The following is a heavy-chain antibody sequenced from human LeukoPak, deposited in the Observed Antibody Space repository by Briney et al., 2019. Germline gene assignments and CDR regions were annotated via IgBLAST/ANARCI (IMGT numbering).Heavy chain of an antibody. Sequence: SETLSLTCAVSGGSFSGYYLSWIRQPPGKGLEWMGEINHSGSTNYNPSLKSRVTISVDTSKNQFSLKLSSVTAADTAVYYCVSYYYDSSGYYSAWGQGTLVTVSS. J-gene: IGHJ5*02. CDR1: GGSFSGYY. CDR3: VSYYYDSSGYYSA. D-gene: IGHD3-22*01. V-gene: IGHV4-34*01. CDR2: INHSGST.